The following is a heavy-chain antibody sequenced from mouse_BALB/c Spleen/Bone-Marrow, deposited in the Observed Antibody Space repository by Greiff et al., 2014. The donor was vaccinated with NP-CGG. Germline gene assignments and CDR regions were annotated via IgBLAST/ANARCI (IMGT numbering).Heavy chain of an antibody. CDR3: AREGGTGFAS. CDR2: IWAGGST. D-gene: IGHD4-1*01. J-gene: IGHJ3*01. Sequence: QVQLKESGPGLVAPSQILSITCTVSGFSLTNYGVHWVRQPPGKGLEWLGVIWAGGSTNYNSALMSRLSISKDNSKSQVFLQMNSLQTDDTAMYYCAREGGTGFASWGQGTLVTVSA. CDR1: GFSLTNYG. V-gene: IGHV2-9*02.